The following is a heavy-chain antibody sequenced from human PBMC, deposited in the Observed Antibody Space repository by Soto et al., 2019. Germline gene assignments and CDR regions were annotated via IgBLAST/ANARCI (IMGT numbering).Heavy chain of an antibody. CDR3: ARVLSTTDPTEGYYYYYMDV. V-gene: IGHV1-18*01. Sequence: ASVKVSCKASGYTFTSYGISWVRQAPGQGLEWMGWISAYNGNTNYAQKLQGRVTMTTDTSTSTAYMELRSLRSDDTAVYYCARVLSTTDPTEGYYYYYMDVWGKGTTVTVSS. CDR2: ISAYNGNT. J-gene: IGHJ6*03. CDR1: GYTFTSYG. D-gene: IGHD2-2*01.